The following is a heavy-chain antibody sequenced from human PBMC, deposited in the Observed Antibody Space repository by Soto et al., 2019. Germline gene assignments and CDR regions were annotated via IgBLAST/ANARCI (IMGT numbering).Heavy chain of an antibody. CDR1: GGTFSSYA. D-gene: IGHD3-3*01. CDR3: ARDQHFGVVITGTVDY. J-gene: IGHJ4*02. Sequence: QVQLVQSGAEVKKPGSSVKVSCKASGGTFSSYAISWVRQAPGQGLEWMGVIIPIFGTANYAQKFQGRVTITADESTSTAYMELSSLRAEDTAVYYCARDQHFGVVITGTVDYWGQGTLVTVSS. CDR2: IIPIFGTA. V-gene: IGHV1-69*01.